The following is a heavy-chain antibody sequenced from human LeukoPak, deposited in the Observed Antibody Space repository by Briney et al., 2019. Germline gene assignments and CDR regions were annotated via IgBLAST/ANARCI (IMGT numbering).Heavy chain of an antibody. V-gene: IGHV3-23*01. Sequence: GGSLRLSCVTSVFSFSSYAMSWVRQARGKGLEWVSGISAAGGNSFYADSLKGRFTISRDKSHNTLYLQMNKMRDEDTGVYYCAKTQVVYYFDYWGQGNLVTVSS. CDR3: AKTQVVYYFDY. CDR2: ISAAGGNS. D-gene: IGHD2-8*02. CDR1: VFSFSSYA. J-gene: IGHJ4*03.